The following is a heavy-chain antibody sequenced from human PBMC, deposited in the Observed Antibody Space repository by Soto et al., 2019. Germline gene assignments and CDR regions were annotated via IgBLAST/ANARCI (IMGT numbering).Heavy chain of an antibody. Sequence: SETLSLTCTVSGGSVSSGSYYWSWIRQPPGKGLEWIGYIYYSGSTNYNPSLKSRVTISVDTSKNQFSLKLSSVTAADTAVYYRAIGYSSPWGQGTLVTVSS. CDR2: IYYSGST. CDR1: GGSVSSGSYY. V-gene: IGHV4-61*01. J-gene: IGHJ5*02. CDR3: AIGYSSP. D-gene: IGHD6-13*01.